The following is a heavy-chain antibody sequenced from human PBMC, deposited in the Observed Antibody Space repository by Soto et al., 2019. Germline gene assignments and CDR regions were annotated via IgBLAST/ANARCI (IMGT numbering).Heavy chain of an antibody. CDR1: GFTFSSYN. CDR3: AREFVLIVYAQEGMDV. CDR2: ISSSGSTI. J-gene: IGHJ6*02. V-gene: IGHV3-48*03. D-gene: IGHD2-8*01. Sequence: PXGSLRVSFAASGFTFSSYNMNWVRQAPGKGLEWVSYISSSGSTIYYADSVKGRFTISRDNAKNSLYLQMNSLRAEDTAVYYCAREFVLIVYAQEGMDVWGQGTTVTVSS.